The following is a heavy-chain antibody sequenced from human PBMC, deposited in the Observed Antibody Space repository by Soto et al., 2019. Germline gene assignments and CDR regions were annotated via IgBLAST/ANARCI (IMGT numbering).Heavy chain of an antibody. Sequence: QVQLQESGPGLVKPSETLSLTCTVSGGSVSSGSYYWSWIRQPPGKGLEWIGYIYYSESTNYNPSPTSRVTIAVDTSKNQFSLQLSSVTAADTAVYSCARGIEGWYQGRYYYGMDVWGQGTTVTVSS. J-gene: IGHJ6*02. CDR3: ARGIEGWYQGRYYYGMDV. CDR1: GGSVSSGSYY. D-gene: IGHD6-19*01. V-gene: IGHV4-61*01. CDR2: IYYSEST.